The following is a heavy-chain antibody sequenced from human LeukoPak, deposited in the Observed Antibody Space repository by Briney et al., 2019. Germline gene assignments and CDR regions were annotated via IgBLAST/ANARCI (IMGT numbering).Heavy chain of an antibody. J-gene: IGHJ4*02. V-gene: IGHV5-10-1*01. CDR2: IDPSDSYT. D-gene: IGHD6-19*01. Sequence: GESLKISCKGSGYSFTSYWISWVRQMPGKGQEWMGRIDPSDSYTNYSPSFQGHVTISADKSISTAYLQWSSLKASDTAMYYCASTEQWLAPLDYWGQGTLVTVSP. CDR1: GYSFTSYW. CDR3: ASTEQWLAPLDY.